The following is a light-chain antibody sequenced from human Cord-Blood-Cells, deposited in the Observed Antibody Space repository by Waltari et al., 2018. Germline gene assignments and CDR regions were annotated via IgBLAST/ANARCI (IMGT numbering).Light chain of an antibody. CDR3: QQSYSTPLT. CDR2: AAS. V-gene: IGKV1-39*01. J-gene: IGKJ4*01. CDR1: QSISSY. Sequence: DIQMTQSPSSLSASVGDRVTITCRAIQSISSYLNWYQQKPGKAPKLLIYAASNLQSGVPSRFSGRGSGNDFTLNISSLQREEFATYYCQQSYSTPLTFGGGTKVEIK.